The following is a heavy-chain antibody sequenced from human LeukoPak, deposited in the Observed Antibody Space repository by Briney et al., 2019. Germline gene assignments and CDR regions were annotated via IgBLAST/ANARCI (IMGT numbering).Heavy chain of an antibody. V-gene: IGHV4-59*08. CDR3: ARHKTGADY. CDR1: GGSISSYY. J-gene: IGHJ4*02. CDR2: IYYSGST. D-gene: IGHD1-1*01. Sequence: SETLSLTCTVSGGSISSYYWSWIRQPPGKGLEWIGSIYYSGSTNYNPSLKSRVTISVDTSKNQFSLKLSSVTAADTAVYYCARHKTGADYWGQGTLVTVSS.